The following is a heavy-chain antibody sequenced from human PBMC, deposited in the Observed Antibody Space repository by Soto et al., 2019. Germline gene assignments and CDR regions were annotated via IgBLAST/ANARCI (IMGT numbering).Heavy chain of an antibody. J-gene: IGHJ4*02. D-gene: IGHD3-22*01. CDR2: IYYSGST. V-gene: IGHV4-59*08. Sequence: QVQLQESGPGLVKPSETLSLTCTVSGGSISSYYWSWIRQPPGKGLEWIAYIYYSGSTNYNPSLKSRVTRSLDTSKIKFSMKLSSVTAADTAVYYCARARSGYYRTIDYWGQGTLVTVSS. CDR3: ARARSGYYRTIDY. CDR1: GGSISSYY.